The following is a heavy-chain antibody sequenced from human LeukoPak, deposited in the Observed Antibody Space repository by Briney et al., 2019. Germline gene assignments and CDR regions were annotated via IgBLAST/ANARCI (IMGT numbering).Heavy chain of an antibody. CDR2: IYYSGST. CDR3: ASGLGYCSSTSCYVVRDYYYYYYMDA. J-gene: IGHJ6*03. V-gene: IGHV4-31*03. Sequence: SETLSLTCTVSGGSISSGGYYWSWIRQHPGKGLEWIGYIYYSGSTYYNPSLKSRVTISVDTSKNQFSLKLSSVTAADTAVYYCASGLGYCSSTSCYVVRDYYYYYYMDAWGKGTTVTVSS. CDR1: GGSISSGGYY. D-gene: IGHD2-2*01.